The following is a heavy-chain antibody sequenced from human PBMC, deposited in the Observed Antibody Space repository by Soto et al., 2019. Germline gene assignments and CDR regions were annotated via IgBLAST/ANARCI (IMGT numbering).Heavy chain of an antibody. V-gene: IGHV2-70*01. J-gene: IGHJ3*02. Sequence: SGPPLVNPTQALTLTCTFSGFSLSTSGMCVSWIRQPPGKALGWLALIDWDDDKYYSTSLKTRLTISKDTSKDQVVRTMANMDPVETGTYYCARTPRFWSYHYFDIWGQGTIVTVAS. D-gene: IGHD3-16*02. CDR3: ARTPRFWSYHYFDI. CDR2: IDWDDDK. CDR1: GFSLSTSGMC.